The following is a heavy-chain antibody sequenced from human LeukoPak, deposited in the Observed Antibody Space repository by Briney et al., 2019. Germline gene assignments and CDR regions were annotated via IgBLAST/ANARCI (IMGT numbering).Heavy chain of an antibody. Sequence: PSETLSLTCTVSGGSISSYYWSWIRQPAGKGLEWIGRIYISGSGSTNYNPSLKSRVTMSVDTSKNQFSLKLSSVTAADTAVYYCARVYYSSSYDYWYFDLWGRGTLVTVSS. D-gene: IGHD6-13*01. J-gene: IGHJ2*01. CDR3: ARVYYSSSYDYWYFDL. V-gene: IGHV4-4*07. CDR2: IYISGSGST. CDR1: GGSISSYY.